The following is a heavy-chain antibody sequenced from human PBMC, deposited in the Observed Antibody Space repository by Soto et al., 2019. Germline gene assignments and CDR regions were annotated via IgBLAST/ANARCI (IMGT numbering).Heavy chain of an antibody. CDR2: IIPIFGTA. J-gene: IGHJ4*02. D-gene: IGHD2-15*01. CDR1: GYTFTSYA. CDR3: ARESRYCSGGSCYFLPGIDY. V-gene: IGHV1-69*13. Sequence: SVKVSCKASGYTFTSYAISWVRQAPGQGLEWMGGIIPIFGTANYAQKFQGGVTITADESTSTAYMELSSLRSEDTAVYYCARESRYCSGGSCYFLPGIDYWGQGTLVTVSS.